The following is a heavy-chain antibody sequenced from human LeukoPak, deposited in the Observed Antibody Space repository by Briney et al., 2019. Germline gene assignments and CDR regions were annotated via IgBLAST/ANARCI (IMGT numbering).Heavy chain of an antibody. CDR2: IGSGSSYI. J-gene: IGHJ4*02. CDR3: ARARGSCAGGRCYSEY. D-gene: IGHD2-8*02. CDR1: GFTFSSYT. V-gene: IGHV3-21*01. Sequence: PGGSLRLPCAASGFTFSSYTMNWVRQAPGKGLEWVSSIGSGSSYIYYADSVKGRFSISRDNAKNSLYLQLSSLRVEDTAVYYCARARGSCAGGRCYSEYWGQGTLVTVSS.